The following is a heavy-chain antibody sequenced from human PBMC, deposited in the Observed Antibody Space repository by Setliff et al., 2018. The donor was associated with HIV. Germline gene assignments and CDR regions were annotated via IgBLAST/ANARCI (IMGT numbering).Heavy chain of an antibody. Sequence: SETLSLTCSVSGGSINSDNYYWGWIRQAPGKSLEWIGSIYYSGTTYYNPSLRGRVTISVDRSRNQFSLTLNSVPAADTATYYCASRGIVVVTMSMPDEFFVHWGHGTLVTVSS. CDR3: ASRGIVVVTMSMPDEFFVH. J-gene: IGHJ1*01. V-gene: IGHV4-39*01. D-gene: IGHD2-21*02. CDR2: IYYSGTT. CDR1: GGSINSDNYY.